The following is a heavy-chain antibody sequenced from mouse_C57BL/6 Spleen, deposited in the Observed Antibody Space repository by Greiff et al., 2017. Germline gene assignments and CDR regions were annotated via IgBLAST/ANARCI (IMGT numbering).Heavy chain of an antibody. CDR1: GFTFSDYY. D-gene: IGHD4-1*01. CDR3: ARESWDDAMDY. Sequence: EVKLQESEGGLVQPGSSMKLSCTASGFTFSDYYMAWVRQVPEKGLEWVANINYDGSSTYYLDSLKSRFIISIDNAKNILYLQMSSLKSEDTATYYCARESWDDAMDYWGQGTSVTVSS. J-gene: IGHJ4*01. V-gene: IGHV5-16*01. CDR2: INYDGSST.